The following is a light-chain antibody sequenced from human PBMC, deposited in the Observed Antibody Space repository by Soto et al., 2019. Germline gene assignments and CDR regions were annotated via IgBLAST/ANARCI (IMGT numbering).Light chain of an antibody. CDR3: QQYNNWPPIT. J-gene: IGKJ5*01. V-gene: IGKV3-15*01. Sequence: EIVMTQSPGTLSVSPGDRATLSCRASQSIGSSLAWYQQKPGQAPRLLIYGASTRAAGIPARFSGSGSGTEFTLTISSLQSEDCAVYYCQQYNNWPPITFGQGTRLEIK. CDR2: GAS. CDR1: QSIGSS.